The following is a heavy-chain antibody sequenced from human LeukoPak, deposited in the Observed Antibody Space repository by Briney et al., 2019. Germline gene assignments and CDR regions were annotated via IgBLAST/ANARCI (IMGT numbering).Heavy chain of an antibody. CDR3: ARPYYYGSGSYYITPLFDY. J-gene: IGHJ4*02. Sequence: PGGSLRLSCAASGFTFSSYAMSWVRHAARKGLELVSAISGSGGSTYYADSVKGRFTISRDNSKNTLYLQMNSLRAEDTAVYYCARPYYYGSGSYYITPLFDYWGQGTLVTVSS. V-gene: IGHV3-23*01. CDR2: ISGSGGST. CDR1: GFTFSSYA. D-gene: IGHD3-10*01.